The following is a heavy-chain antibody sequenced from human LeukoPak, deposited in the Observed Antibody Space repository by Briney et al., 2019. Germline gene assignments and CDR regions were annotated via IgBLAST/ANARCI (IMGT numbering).Heavy chain of an antibody. V-gene: IGHV3-21*04. CDR3: AREAPSLYSSGSYRENHDAFDI. CDR1: GFTFSSYS. Sequence: GGSLRLSCAASGFTFSSYSMNWVRQAPGKGLEWVSSISSSSSYIYYADSVKGRFTISRDNAKNSLYLQMNSLRAEDTAVYYCAREAPSLYSSGSYRENHDAFDIWGQGTMVTVSS. CDR2: ISSSSSYI. J-gene: IGHJ3*02. D-gene: IGHD1-26*01.